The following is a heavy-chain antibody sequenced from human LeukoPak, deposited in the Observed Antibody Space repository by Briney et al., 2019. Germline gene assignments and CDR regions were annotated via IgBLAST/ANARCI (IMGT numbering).Heavy chain of an antibody. D-gene: IGHD6-13*01. Sequence: GGSLLLTCAACGFTFSTYWMSWVRQAPGKGLEWVANIKQDGSEKYYVDSVKGRFTISRDNAKNSLYLQMNSLRAEDTALYYCARENVAAGTGIDHWGEGSSVSVSS. CDR3: ARENVAAGTGIDH. J-gene: IGHJ4*02. CDR2: IKQDGSEK. V-gene: IGHV3-7*04. CDR1: GFTFSTYW.